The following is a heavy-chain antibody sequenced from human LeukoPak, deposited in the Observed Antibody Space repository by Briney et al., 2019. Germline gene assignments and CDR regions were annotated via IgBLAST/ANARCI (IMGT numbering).Heavy chain of an antibody. CDR2: IYSGGST. CDR1: GFTVSSNY. D-gene: IGHD3-22*01. J-gene: IGHJ6*02. CDR3: ATPHYYDSSALIPYYGMDV. V-gene: IGHV3-53*05. Sequence: GGSLRLSCAASGFTVSSNYMSWVRQAPGKGLEWVSVIYSGGSTYYADSVKGRFTISRDNSKNTLYLQMNSLRAEDTAVYYCATPHYYDSSALIPYYGMDVWGQGTTVTVSS.